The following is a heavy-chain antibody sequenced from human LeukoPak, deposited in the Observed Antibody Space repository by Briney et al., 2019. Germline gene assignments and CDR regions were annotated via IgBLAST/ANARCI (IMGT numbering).Heavy chain of an antibody. CDR1: GFSFSNYI. CDR2: ISSSSSYI. V-gene: IGHV3-21*01. J-gene: IGHJ4*02. CDR3: ARDRSSSYYFDF. Sequence: GGSLRLSSAASGFSFSNYIINWVRQAPGKGLEWVSSISSSSSYIYYTDSVKGRFTISRDNAKNSLYLQMNSLRAEDTAVYYCARDRSSSYYFDFWGQGTLVTVSS. D-gene: IGHD6-6*01.